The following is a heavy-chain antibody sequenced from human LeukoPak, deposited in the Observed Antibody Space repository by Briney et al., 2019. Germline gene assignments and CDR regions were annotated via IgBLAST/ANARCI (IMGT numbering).Heavy chain of an antibody. J-gene: IGHJ4*02. CDR1: GFTFSSYG. CDR3: ARGRAHELHSGWYLPFDY. D-gene: IGHD6-19*01. V-gene: IGHV3-21*01. CDR2: ISSSSSYI. Sequence: GGSLRLSCAASGFTFSSYGMHWVRQAPGKGLEWVSSISSSSSYIYYADSVKGRFTISRDNAKNSLYVQMNSLRAEDTAVYYCARGRAHELHSGWYLPFDYWGQGTLVTVSS.